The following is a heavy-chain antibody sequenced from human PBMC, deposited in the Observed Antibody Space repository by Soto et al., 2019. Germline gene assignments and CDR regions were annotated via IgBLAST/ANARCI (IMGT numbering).Heavy chain of an antibody. Sequence: GASVKVSCKASGYTFTSYGISWVRQAPGQGLEWMGWISAYNGNTNYAQKLQGRVTMTTDTSTSTAYMELRSLRSDDTAVYYCARGIFGYSSGWPIDYWGQGTLVTSPQ. CDR3: ARGIFGYSSGWPIDY. V-gene: IGHV1-18*01. D-gene: IGHD6-19*01. CDR1: GYTFTSYG. J-gene: IGHJ4*02. CDR2: ISAYNGNT.